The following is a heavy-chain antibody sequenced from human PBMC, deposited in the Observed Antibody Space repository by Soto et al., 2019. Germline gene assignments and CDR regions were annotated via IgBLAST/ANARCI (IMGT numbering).Heavy chain of an antibody. CDR1: GYSYSGYW. CDR3: ARRDSGYDQADY. CDR2: IDPSDSDT. Sequence: PGESLKISCKGSGYSYSGYWITWVRQKPGKGLEWMGRIDPSDSDTRYSPSFQGQVTISADKSISTAYLQWSSLKASDTAMYYCARRDSGYDQADYWGQGTLVTVSS. J-gene: IGHJ4*02. D-gene: IGHD5-12*01. V-gene: IGHV5-51*01.